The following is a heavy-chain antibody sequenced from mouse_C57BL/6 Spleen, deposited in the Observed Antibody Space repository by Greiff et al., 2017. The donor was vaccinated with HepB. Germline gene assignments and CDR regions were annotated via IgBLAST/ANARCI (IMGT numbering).Heavy chain of an antibody. J-gene: IGHJ4*01. V-gene: IGHV3-6*01. CDR3: ARENYNGSRFGAMDY. Sequence: EVKLQESGPGLVKPSQSLSLTCSVTGYSITSGYYWNWIRQFPGNKLEWMGYISYDGSNNYNPSLKNRISITRDTSKNQFFLKLNSVTTEDTATYYCARENYNGSRFGAMDYWGQGTSVTVSS. CDR2: ISYDGSN. D-gene: IGHD1-1*01. CDR1: GYSITSGYY.